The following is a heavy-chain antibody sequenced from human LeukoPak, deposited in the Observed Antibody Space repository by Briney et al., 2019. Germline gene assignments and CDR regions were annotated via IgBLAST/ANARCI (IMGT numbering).Heavy chain of an antibody. CDR2: ISVSAGST. CDR3: ATGSVRYSASWYSQEGDY. CDR1: GFSVSSDY. D-gene: IGHD6-13*01. J-gene: IGHJ4*02. Sequence: GGSLRLSCAASGFSVSSDYMSWVRQAPGKGLEWVSAISVSAGSTYYADSVKGRFTISRDNSKNTLYLQMNSLRAEDTAVYYCATGSVRYSASWYSQEGDYWGQGTLVTVSS. V-gene: IGHV3-23*01.